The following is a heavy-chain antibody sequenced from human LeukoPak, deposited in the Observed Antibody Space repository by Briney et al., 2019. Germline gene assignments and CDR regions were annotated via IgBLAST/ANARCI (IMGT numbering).Heavy chain of an antibody. V-gene: IGHV1-18*01. CDR1: GYTFTSYG. J-gene: IGHJ4*02. CDR2: ISAYNGNT. Sequence: ASVKVSCKASGYTFTSYGISWVRQAPGQGLEWMGWISAYNGNTNYAQKLQGRVTMTTDTSTSTAYMELRGLRSDDTAVYYFARMGGYYDILTGYYPPLYYFDYWGQGTLVTVSS. D-gene: IGHD3-9*01. CDR3: ARMGGYYDILTGYYPPLYYFDY.